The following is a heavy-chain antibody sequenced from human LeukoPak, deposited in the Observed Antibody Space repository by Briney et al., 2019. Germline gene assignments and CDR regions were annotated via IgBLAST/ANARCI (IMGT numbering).Heavy chain of an antibody. CDR3: AKLGSGSYYDYYYYGMDV. D-gene: IGHD3-10*01. V-gene: IGHV3-23*01. CDR1: GFTFSSYA. Sequence: GGSLRLSCAASGFTFSSYAMSWVRQAPGQGLEWVSAISAGADTTYTADSVKGRFTISRDNSKNTLYLQMNSLRAEDTAVYYCAKLGSGSYYDYYYYGMDVWGQGTTVTVSS. CDR2: ISAGADTT. J-gene: IGHJ6*02.